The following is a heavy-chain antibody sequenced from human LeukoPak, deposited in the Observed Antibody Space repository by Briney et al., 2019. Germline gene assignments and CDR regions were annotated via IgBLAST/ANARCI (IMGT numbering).Heavy chain of an antibody. CDR1: GGSISRTNW. Sequence: PSETLSLICDVSGGSISRTNWWSWVRQSPGQGLEWIGEISLSGRTNYNPSLQSRVTMSLDESKNQLSLDLASVTAVDTAVYYCSRESGAFSPFGYWGEGPLVTVHS. J-gene: IGHJ4*02. D-gene: IGHD1-26*01. CDR3: SRESGAFSPFGY. CDR2: ISLSGRT. V-gene: IGHV4-4*02.